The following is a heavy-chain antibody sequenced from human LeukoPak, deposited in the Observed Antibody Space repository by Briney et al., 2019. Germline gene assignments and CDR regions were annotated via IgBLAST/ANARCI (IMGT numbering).Heavy chain of an antibody. D-gene: IGHD3-10*01. CDR2: IYSGGST. CDR1: GFTVSSNY. J-gene: IGHJ4*02. V-gene: IGHV3-66*01. CDR3: ARDLYYGSGSPFDY. Sequence: GGSLRLSCAASGFTVSSNYMSWVRQAPGKGLKWVSVIYSGGSTYYADSVKGRFTISRDNSKNTLYLQVNSLRAEDTAVYYCARDLYYGSGSPFDYWGQGTLVTVSS.